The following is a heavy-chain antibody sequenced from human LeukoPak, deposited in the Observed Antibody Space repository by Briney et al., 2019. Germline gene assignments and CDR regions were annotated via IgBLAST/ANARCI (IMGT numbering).Heavy chain of an antibody. J-gene: IGHJ5*02. CDR2: INPTGDPT. Sequence: ASVTVSCKTSGYTFNSYYMHWVRQAPGQGLEWVGIINPTGDPTTYAQKFQGRVTMTSDMSTSTVYMELSSLRSEDTAVFYCARDRLRLGYERTNWFDPWGQGTLVTVSS. CDR3: ARDRLRLGYERTNWFDP. D-gene: IGHD2-15*01. V-gene: IGHV1-46*02. CDR1: GYTFNSYY.